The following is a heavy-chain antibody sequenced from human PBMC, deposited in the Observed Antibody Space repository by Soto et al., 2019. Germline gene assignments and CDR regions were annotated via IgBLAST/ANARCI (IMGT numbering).Heavy chain of an antibody. J-gene: IGHJ1*01. Sequence: ASVKVSCKTSGYSFSGYYIHWVRQAPGQGLEWMGWINPNSGATLYARKFQGRVIVSRDTSINTAFMQLSSLSSDDTAVYYCARGPFTYDSSGYYVYWGQGTLVTVPQ. CDR3: ARGPFTYDSSGYYVY. V-gene: IGHV1-2*02. CDR2: INPNSGAT. CDR1: GYSFSGYY. D-gene: IGHD3-22*01.